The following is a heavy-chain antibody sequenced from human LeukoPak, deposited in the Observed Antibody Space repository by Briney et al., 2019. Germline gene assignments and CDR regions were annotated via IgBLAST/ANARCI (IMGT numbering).Heavy chain of an antibody. J-gene: IGHJ3*02. CDR2: ISSSSSYI. CDR1: GFTLSSYS. Sequence: GGSLRLSCAASGFTLSSYSMNWVRQAPGKGLEWVSSISSSSSYIYYADSVKGRFTISRDNAKNSLYLQMNSLRAEDTAVYYCARESTYYYDSSGRKEGAFDIWGQGTMVTVSS. CDR3: ARESTYYYDSSGRKEGAFDI. D-gene: IGHD3-22*01. V-gene: IGHV3-21*01.